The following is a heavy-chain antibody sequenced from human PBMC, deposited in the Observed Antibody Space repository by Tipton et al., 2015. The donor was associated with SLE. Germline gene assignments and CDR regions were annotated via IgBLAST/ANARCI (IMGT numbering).Heavy chain of an antibody. D-gene: IGHD3-22*01. CDR3: AGVTNYYDSSGYDESPYYFDY. Sequence: TLSLTCTVSGGSISSHYWSWIRQPPGKGLEWIGYIYYSGSTNYNPSLKSRVTISVDTSKNQFSLKLSSVTAADTAVYYCAGVTNYYDSSGYDESPYYFDYWGQGTLVTVSS. CDR1: GGSISSHY. V-gene: IGHV4-59*11. J-gene: IGHJ4*02. CDR2: IYYSGST.